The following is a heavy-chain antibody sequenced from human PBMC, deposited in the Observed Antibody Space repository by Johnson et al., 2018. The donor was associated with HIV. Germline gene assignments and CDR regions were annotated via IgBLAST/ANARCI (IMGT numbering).Heavy chain of an antibody. V-gene: IGHV3-11*04. J-gene: IGHJ3*02. Sequence: QVQLVESGGDVVKPGGSLRLSCAASGFTFSDYYMSWIRQAPGKGLEWVSYISSSGSTIHYADSVTGRFTITRDNAKNTLYLQMNSLRVEDTAVYYCARGREMATRTGAFDICGQGTMVTVSS. CDR2: ISSSGSTI. CDR3: ARGREMATRTGAFDI. D-gene: IGHD5-24*01. CDR1: GFTFSDYY.